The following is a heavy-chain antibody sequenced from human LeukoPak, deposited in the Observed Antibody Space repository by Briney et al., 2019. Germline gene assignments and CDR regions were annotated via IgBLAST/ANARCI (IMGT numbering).Heavy chain of an antibody. CDR3: GRYLNY. V-gene: IGHV3-48*03. CDR2: ITTSGSKT. D-gene: IGHD3-10*01. Sequence: GGSLRLSCAASGFTFSSHEMNWVRQAPGKGLGWISHITTSGSKTYYADSVKGRFTISRDNAKSSLYLQMNSLRAEDTAVYYCGRYLNYWGQGTLVTVSS. CDR1: GFTFSSHE. J-gene: IGHJ4*02.